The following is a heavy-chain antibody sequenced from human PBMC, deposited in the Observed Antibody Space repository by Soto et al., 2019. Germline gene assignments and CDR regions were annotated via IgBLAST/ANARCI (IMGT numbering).Heavy chain of an antibody. J-gene: IGHJ4*02. Sequence: PSETLSLTCTVSGGSTSSSSYYWGWIRQPPGKGLEWIGSIYYSGSTYYNPSLKSRVTISVDTSKNQFSLKLSSVTAADTAVYYCARHVGSAYCGGDCYSEYYFDYWGQGTLVTVSS. CDR1: GGSTSSSSYY. CDR3: ARHVGSAYCGGDCYSEYYFDY. D-gene: IGHD2-21*01. CDR2: IYYSGST. V-gene: IGHV4-39*01.